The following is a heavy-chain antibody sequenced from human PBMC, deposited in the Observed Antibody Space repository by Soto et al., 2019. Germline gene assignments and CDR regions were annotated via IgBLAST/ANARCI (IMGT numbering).Heavy chain of an antibody. J-gene: IGHJ5*02. CDR1: GLTFNSYG. CDR3: ARESVGWFDP. CDR2: IWYDGSNK. V-gene: IGHV3-33*01. Sequence: QVQLVESGGGVVQPGRSLRLSCAASGLTFNSYGMHWVRQAPGKGLEWVAAIWYDGSNKYYADSVKGRFTISRDNSKKTLYLEMNSRRAEDTAVYYCARESVGWFDPRGQGTLVTVSS.